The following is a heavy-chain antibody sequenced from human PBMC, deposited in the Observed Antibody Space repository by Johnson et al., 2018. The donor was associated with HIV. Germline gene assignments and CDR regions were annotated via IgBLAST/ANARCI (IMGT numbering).Heavy chain of an antibody. V-gene: IGHV3-33*05. J-gene: IGHJ3*02. CDR1: GFTFSYHG. CDR3: VFFYASFDI. Sequence: QVQLVESGGGVVQPGESLRLSCRTFGFTFSYHGMHWVRQAPGKGLEWVAVISYDGSNKYYADSVKGRFTISRDNSKNTLYLQMNSLRAEDTAVYYCVFFYASFDIWGQGTMVTVSS. CDR2: ISYDGSNK. D-gene: IGHD2/OR15-2a*01.